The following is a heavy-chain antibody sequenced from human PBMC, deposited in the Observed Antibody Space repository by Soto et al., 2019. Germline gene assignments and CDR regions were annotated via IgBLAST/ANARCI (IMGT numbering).Heavy chain of an antibody. J-gene: IGHJ6*02. CDR2: IYYSGST. V-gene: IGHV4-61*08. CDR1: GGSVSSGGNC. CDR3: ARDRALWYYGSGNYYGMDV. D-gene: IGHD3-10*01. Sequence: SETLSLTCTVSGGSVSSGGNCWNWLRQPPGKGLEWIGYIYYSGSTNYNPSLKSRVTISVDTSKNQFSLKLSSVTAADTAVYYCARDRALWYYGSGNYYGMDVWGQGTTVTVSS.